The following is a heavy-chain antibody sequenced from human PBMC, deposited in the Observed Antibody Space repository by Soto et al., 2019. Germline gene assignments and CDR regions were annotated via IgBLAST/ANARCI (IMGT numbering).Heavy chain of an antibody. CDR1: GFTFSSYG. CDR3: AKDVVVGATPGLGDYYYYYGMDV. V-gene: IGHV3-30*18. D-gene: IGHD1-26*01. CDR2: ISYDGSNK. J-gene: IGHJ6*02. Sequence: QVQLVESGGGVVQPGRSLRLSCAASGFTFSSYGMHWVRQAPGKGLEWVALISYDGSNKYYADSVKGRFTNSRDNSKNTLSLQMNSLRAEDTAVYYCAKDVVVGATPGLGDYYYYYGMDVWGQGTTVTVSS.